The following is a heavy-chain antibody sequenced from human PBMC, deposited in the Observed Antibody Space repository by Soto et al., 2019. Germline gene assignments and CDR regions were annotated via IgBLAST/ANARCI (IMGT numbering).Heavy chain of an antibody. D-gene: IGHD6-13*01. Sequence: SETLSLTCTVSGGSISSSSYYWGWIRQPPGKGLEWIGSIYYSGSTYYNPSLKSRVTISVDTSKNQFSLKLSSVTAADTAVYYCARHQTYSSSWDWFDPWGQGTLVTVSS. V-gene: IGHV4-39*01. J-gene: IGHJ5*02. CDR1: GGSISSSSYY. CDR2: IYYSGST. CDR3: ARHQTYSSSWDWFDP.